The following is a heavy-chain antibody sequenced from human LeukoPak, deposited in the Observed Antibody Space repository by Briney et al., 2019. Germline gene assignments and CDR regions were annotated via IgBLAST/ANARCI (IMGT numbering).Heavy chain of an antibody. Sequence: PSETLSLTCTVSGGSVSSGSYYWSWIRQPPGTGLEWIGYIYYSGSTNYNPSLKSRVTISVDTSKNQFSLKLSSVTAADTAVYYCARDRGYGGITAPAFDIWGQGTMVTVSS. V-gene: IGHV4-61*01. CDR2: IYYSGST. J-gene: IGHJ3*02. CDR1: GGSVSSGSYY. CDR3: ARDRGYGGITAPAFDI. D-gene: IGHD4-23*01.